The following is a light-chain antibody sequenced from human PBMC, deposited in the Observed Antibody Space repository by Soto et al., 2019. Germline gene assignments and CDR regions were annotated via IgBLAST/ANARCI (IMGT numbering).Light chain of an antibody. CDR2: GAS. Sequence: EIVLTQSPGTLSLSPGERATLSCRASQSVSNNYLAWYQQKPGQAPKVLIYGASSRATGIPDRFSGTGSGTDFTLTIRRLEPEDFSVYYCHQYGTAPLTFGPGTKVDIK. V-gene: IGKV3-20*01. J-gene: IGKJ3*01. CDR1: QSVSNNY. CDR3: HQYGTAPLT.